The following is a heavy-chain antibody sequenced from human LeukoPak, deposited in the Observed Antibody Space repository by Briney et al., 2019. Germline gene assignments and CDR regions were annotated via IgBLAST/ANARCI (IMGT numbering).Heavy chain of an antibody. CDR3: ARAEWLPLSRYWFDP. D-gene: IGHD5-12*01. V-gene: IGHV4-59*01. J-gene: IGHJ5*02. Sequence: SETLSLTCTVSGGSISSYYWSWLRQPPGKGLEWIGYIYYSGSTNYNPSLKSRVTISVDTSKNQFSPKLSSVTAADTAVYYCARAEWLPLSRYWFDPWGQGTLVTVSS. CDR1: GGSISSYY. CDR2: IYYSGST.